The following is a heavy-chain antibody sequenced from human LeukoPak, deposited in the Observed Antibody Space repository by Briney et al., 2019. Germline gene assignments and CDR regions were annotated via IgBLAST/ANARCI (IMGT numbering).Heavy chain of an antibody. CDR3: AKDRLGSSSTLDY. CDR2: ISYDGSNK. D-gene: IGHD6-6*01. CDR1: GFTFSSYS. V-gene: IGHV3-30*18. J-gene: IGHJ4*02. Sequence: GGSLRLSCAASGFTFSSYSMNWVRQAPGKGLEWVAVISYDGSNKYYADSVKGRFTISRDNSKNTLYLQMNSLRAEDTAVYYCAKDRLGSSSTLDYWGQGTLVTVSS.